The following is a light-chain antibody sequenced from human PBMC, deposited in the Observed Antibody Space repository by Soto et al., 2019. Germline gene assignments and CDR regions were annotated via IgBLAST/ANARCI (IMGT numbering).Light chain of an antibody. J-gene: IGLJ3*02. CDR2: TNS. Sequence: QSALTQPPSVSGAPGQGVTIPCAGTSSNIGAGYDVHWYQQVPGTAPKLLIYTNSNRPSGVPDRFSGSKSGTSASLAITGLQAADEADYYCQSYDSSLSALVFGGGTKLTVL. V-gene: IGLV1-40*01. CDR1: SSNIGAGYD. CDR3: QSYDSSLSALV.